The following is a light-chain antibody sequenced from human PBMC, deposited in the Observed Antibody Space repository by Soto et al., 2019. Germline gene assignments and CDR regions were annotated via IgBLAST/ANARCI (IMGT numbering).Light chain of an antibody. CDR2: GNS. V-gene: IGLV1-40*01. CDR1: SSNIGANYD. Sequence: QSVLTQPPSVSGAPGQRVTISCTGSSSNIGANYDVHWCQQRPGTAPKLLIFGNSNRPSGVPDRFSGSKSGTSASLAITGLQAEDEGDYYCQSYDSTLSARYVFGTGTKVTVL. J-gene: IGLJ1*01. CDR3: QSYDSTLSARYV.